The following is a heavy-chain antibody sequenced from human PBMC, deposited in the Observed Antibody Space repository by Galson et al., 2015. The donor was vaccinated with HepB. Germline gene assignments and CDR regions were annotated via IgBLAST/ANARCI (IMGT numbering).Heavy chain of an antibody. CDR2: MNPNSGNT. V-gene: IGHV1-8*01. D-gene: IGHD2-2*02. J-gene: IGHJ5*02. CDR3: ARGRRGHCSSTSCYKYWFDP. CDR1: GYTFTSYD. Sequence: SVKVSCKASGYTFTSYDINWVRQATGQGLEWMGWMNPNSGNTGYAQKFQGRVTMTRNTSISTAYMELSSLRSEDTAVYYCARGRRGHCSSTSCYKYWFDPWGQGTLVTVSS.